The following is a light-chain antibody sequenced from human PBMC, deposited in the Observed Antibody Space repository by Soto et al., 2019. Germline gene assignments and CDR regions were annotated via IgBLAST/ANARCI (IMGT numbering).Light chain of an antibody. V-gene: IGLV2-23*02. CDR2: EVS. Sequence: QSALTQPASVSGSPGQSITISCTGTSSDVGSYNLVSWYQQNPGKAPKLMISEVSKRPSGVSNRFSGSKSGNTASLTISGLQAEDEADYYCCSYVSSSTWVFGTGTKLTVL. CDR1: SSDVGSYNL. J-gene: IGLJ1*01. CDR3: CSYVSSSTWV.